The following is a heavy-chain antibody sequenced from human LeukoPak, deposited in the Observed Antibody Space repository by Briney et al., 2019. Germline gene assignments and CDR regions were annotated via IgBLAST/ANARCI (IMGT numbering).Heavy chain of an antibody. Sequence: PSETLSLTCTVSGYSISSGYYWGWIRQPPGKGLEWIGSFYHSGSTYYNPSLKSRVTISVDTSKNQFSLKLSSVTAADTAVYYCARTPVMAGRGGAFDIWGQGTMVTVSS. D-gene: IGHD4-17*01. CDR1: GYSISSGYY. CDR3: ARTPVMAGRGGAFDI. CDR2: FYHSGST. V-gene: IGHV4-38-2*02. J-gene: IGHJ3*02.